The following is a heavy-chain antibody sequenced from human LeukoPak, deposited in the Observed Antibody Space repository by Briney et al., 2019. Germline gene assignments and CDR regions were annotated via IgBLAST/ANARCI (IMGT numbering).Heavy chain of an antibody. J-gene: IGHJ4*02. V-gene: IGHV1-69*13. D-gene: IGHD2-2*01. CDR1: GGTFSSYA. Sequence: SVKVSCKASGGTFSSYAISWVRQAPGQGLEWMGGIIPIFGTANYAQKFQGSVTITADESTSTAYMELSSLRSEDTAVYYCARDYCSSTSCLFDYWGQGTLVTVSS. CDR3: ARDYCSSTSCLFDY. CDR2: IIPIFGTA.